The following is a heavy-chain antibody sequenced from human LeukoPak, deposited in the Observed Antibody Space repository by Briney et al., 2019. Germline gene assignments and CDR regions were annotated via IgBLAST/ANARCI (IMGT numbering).Heavy chain of an antibody. D-gene: IGHD3-22*01. CDR2: ISYDGSNK. Sequence: GGSLRLSCAASGFTFSSYAVHWVRQAPGKGLEWVAVISYDGSNKYYADSVKGRFTISRDNSKNTLYLQMNSLRAEDTAVYYCARYYYDSSGYYYFDYWGQGTLVTVSS. V-gene: IGHV3-30*01. CDR3: ARYYYDSSGYYYFDY. J-gene: IGHJ4*02. CDR1: GFTFSSYA.